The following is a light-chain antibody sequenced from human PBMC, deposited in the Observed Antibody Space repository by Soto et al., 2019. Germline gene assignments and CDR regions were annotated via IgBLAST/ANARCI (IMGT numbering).Light chain of an antibody. CDR3: NSYAGIINFEGV. J-gene: IGLJ1*01. Sequence: QSLLTQPPSASGSPGQSVTISCTGTSSDVGGYHYVSWYQQLPGKAPKLIIYEVSKRPSGVPDRFSGSKSGNTASLTVSGLQAEDEAEYYCNSYAGIINFEGVFGTGNKVTVL. CDR1: SSDVGGYHY. V-gene: IGLV2-8*01. CDR2: EVS.